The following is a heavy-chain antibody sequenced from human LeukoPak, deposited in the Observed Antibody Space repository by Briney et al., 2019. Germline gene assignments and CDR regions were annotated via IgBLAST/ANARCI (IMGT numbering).Heavy chain of an antibody. CDR1: GYSFTSYW. CDR3: ARSAPRYSSGWYSADYYYYGMDV. CDR2: IYPRDSDT. J-gene: IGHJ6*02. Sequence: GESLKISCKGSGYSFTSYWIGWVRQMPGKGLEWMGIIYPRDSDTRYSPRFQGQVSISADKSISTAYLQWSSLKASDTAMYYRARSAPRYSSGWYSADYYYYGMDVWGQGTTVTVSS. D-gene: IGHD6-19*01. V-gene: IGHV5-51*01.